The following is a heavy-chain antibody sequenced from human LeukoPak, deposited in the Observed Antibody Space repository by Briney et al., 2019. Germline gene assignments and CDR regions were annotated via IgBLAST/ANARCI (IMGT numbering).Heavy chain of an antibody. CDR1: GYTFTGYY. CDR3: ARNDWNDPWFDP. CDR2: LNPKSGGT. D-gene: IGHD1-1*01. J-gene: IGHJ5*02. Sequence: ASLKVSCKASGYTFTGYYIHWVRQAPGQGLEWMGWLNPKSGGTNYAQNFQGRVTMTRDTIINTAYMELSRLRSDDTAVYYCARNDWNDPWFDPWGQGTLVTVSS. V-gene: IGHV1-2*02.